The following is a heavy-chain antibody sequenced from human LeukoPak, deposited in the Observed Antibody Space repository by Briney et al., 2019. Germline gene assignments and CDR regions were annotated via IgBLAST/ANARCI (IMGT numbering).Heavy chain of an antibody. CDR3: ARDYYDSSGYQVYFDY. V-gene: IGHV3-21*01. CDR2: ISSSSSYI. D-gene: IGHD3-22*01. Sequence: GSLRLSCAASGFTFSSYSMNWVRQAPGKGLEWVSSISSSSSYIYYADSVKGRFTISRDNAKNSLYLQMNSLRAEDTAVYYCARDYYDSSGYQVYFDYWGQGTLVTVSS. J-gene: IGHJ4*02. CDR1: GFTFSSYS.